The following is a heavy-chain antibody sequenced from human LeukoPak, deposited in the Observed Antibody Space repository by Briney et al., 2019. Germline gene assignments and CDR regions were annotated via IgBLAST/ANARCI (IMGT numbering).Heavy chain of an antibody. CDR1: GFTFSGSA. CDR2: IRSKANSYAT. J-gene: IGHJ4*02. D-gene: IGHD2-15*01. CDR3: TRHANPDCSGGSCYSGRTDY. V-gene: IGHV3-73*01. Sequence: GGSLRLSCAASGFTFSGSAMHWVRRASGKGLEWVGRIRSKANSYATAYAASVNGRFTISRHDSKHTAYLQLNRLKTEAKAVYYCTRHANPDCSGGSCYSGRTDYWGQGTLVTVSS.